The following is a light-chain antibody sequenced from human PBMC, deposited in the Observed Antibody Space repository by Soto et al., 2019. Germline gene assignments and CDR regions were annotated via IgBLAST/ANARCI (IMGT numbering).Light chain of an antibody. Sequence: DIQMPQSPATLSASVGDRVTITCRASQSIANYLNWYQQKPGKAPKLLIYAASTLQSGVPSKFSGSGFGTDFTLTISSLQTEDFATYYCQQNYSPPPITFGQGTRLEI. CDR3: QQNYSPPPIT. CDR1: QSIANY. V-gene: IGKV1-39*01. CDR2: AAS. J-gene: IGKJ5*01.